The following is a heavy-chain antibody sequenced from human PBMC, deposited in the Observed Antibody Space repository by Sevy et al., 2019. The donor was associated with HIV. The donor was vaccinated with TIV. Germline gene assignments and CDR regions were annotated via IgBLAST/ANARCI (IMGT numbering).Heavy chain of an antibody. D-gene: IGHD6-19*01. CDR1: GFIFRSYG. Sequence: GGSLRLSCAASGFIFRSYGMHWVRQAPGKGLEWVAVISYDGSNKYYADSVKGRLTISRDNSKNRLYLQMNSLRAEDTAVYYCAKDLKQWLTNMVDYWGQGTLVTVSS. V-gene: IGHV3-30*18. CDR3: AKDLKQWLTNMVDY. J-gene: IGHJ4*02. CDR2: ISYDGSNK.